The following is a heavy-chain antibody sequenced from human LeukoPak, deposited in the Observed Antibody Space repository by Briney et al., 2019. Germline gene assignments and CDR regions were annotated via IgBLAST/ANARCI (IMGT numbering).Heavy chain of an antibody. Sequence: SETLSLTCTVSGGSISSYYRSWVRQPPGKGLEWIGYIYTSGSTNYNPSLKSRVTISVDTSKNPFSLKLSSVTAADTAVYYCARRGKDAFDIWGQGTMVTVSS. D-gene: IGHD3-16*01. CDR3: ARRGKDAFDI. J-gene: IGHJ3*02. CDR1: GGSISSYY. CDR2: IYTSGST. V-gene: IGHV4-4*09.